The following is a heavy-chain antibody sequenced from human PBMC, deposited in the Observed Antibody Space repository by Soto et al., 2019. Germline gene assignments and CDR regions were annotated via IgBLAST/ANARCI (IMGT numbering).Heavy chain of an antibody. CDR2: ISAYNGNT. D-gene: IGHD6-19*01. CDR1: GYTFTSYG. V-gene: IGHV1-18*01. J-gene: IGHJ6*02. Sequence: GSVKVSCKASGYTFTSYGISWVRQAPGQGLEWMGWISAYNGNTNYAQKLQGRVTMTTDTSTSTAYMELRSLRSDDTAVYYCARAKVGSGWYRYQGIYGMDVWGQGTTVTVSS. CDR3: ARAKVGSGWYRYQGIYGMDV.